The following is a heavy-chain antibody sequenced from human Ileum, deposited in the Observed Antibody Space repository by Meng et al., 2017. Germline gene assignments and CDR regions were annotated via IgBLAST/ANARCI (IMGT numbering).Heavy chain of an antibody. CDR1: GGSFSGYY. Sequence: QGQLQQWGAGLLKPSETLSLTCGAHGGSFSGYYWSWIRQPPGKGLEWIGEISHSGSTHYNPSLKSRLTISVDTSNNQFSLKLNSVTAADTAVYYCARGGVAARLGTWGQGALVTVSS. CDR2: ISHSGST. CDR3: ARGGVAARLGT. J-gene: IGHJ4*02. V-gene: IGHV4-34*02. D-gene: IGHD6-6*01.